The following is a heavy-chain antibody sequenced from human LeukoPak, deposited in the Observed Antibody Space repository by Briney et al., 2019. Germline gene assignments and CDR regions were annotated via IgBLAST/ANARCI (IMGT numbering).Heavy chain of an antibody. Sequence: GASVKVSCKASGYTFTGYYMHWVRQAPGQGLEWMGWINPNRGGTNYAQKFQGRVTMTRDTSISTAYMELSRLRSDDTAVYYCARDLERIVVVPAAMGNWFDPWGQGTLVTVSS. CDR2: INPNRGGT. CDR1: GYTFTGYY. V-gene: IGHV1-2*02. CDR3: ARDLERIVVVPAAMGNWFDP. J-gene: IGHJ5*02. D-gene: IGHD2-2*01.